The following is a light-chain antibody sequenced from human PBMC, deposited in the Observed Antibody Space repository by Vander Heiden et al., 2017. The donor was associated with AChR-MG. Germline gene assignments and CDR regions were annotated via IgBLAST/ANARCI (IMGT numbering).Light chain of an antibody. V-gene: IGKV2-28*01. CDR2: LGS. CDR1: QSLLHSNGYNY. CDR3: MQALQTPPYT. J-gene: IGKJ2*01. Sequence: DIVKSPSSLSLPLTPGEPASLSCRSSQSLLHSNGYNYLDWYLQKPGQSPQLLIYLGSNRASGVPDRFSGSGSGTDFTLKISRVEAEDVGVYYCMQALQTPPYTFGQGTKLEIK.